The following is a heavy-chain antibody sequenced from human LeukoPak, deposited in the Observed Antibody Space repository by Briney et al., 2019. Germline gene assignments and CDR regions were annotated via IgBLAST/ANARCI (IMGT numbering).Heavy chain of an antibody. J-gene: IGHJ5*02. CDR1: GGSISSYY. V-gene: IGHV4-4*09. Sequence: SETLSLTCTVSGGSISSYYWSWIRQPPGKGLEWIGYIYTSGSTNYNPSLKSRVTISVDTSKNQFSLKLSSVTAADTAVYYCARLGGVGDVVVPAASWFDPWGQGTLVTVSS. D-gene: IGHD2-2*01. CDR3: ARLGGVGDVVVPAASWFDP. CDR2: IYTSGST.